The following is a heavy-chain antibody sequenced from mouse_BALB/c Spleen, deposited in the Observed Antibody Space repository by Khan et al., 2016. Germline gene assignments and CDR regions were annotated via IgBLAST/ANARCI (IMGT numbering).Heavy chain of an antibody. J-gene: IGHJ3*01. CDR1: GFNIKDTY. V-gene: IGHV14-3*02. D-gene: IGHD2-4*01. CDR2: IDPANGNT. Sequence: VQLQQPGAELVKPGASVKLSCTASGFNIKDTYMHWVKQRPEQGLEWIGRIDPANGNTKYDPKFQGKATITADTSSNTDYLQLSSLTSEDTAVYYCARSPYDYDVGFAYWGQGTLVTVSA. CDR3: ARSPYDYDVGFAY.